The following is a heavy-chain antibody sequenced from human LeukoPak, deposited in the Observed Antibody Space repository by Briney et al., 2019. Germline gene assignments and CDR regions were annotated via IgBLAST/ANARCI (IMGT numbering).Heavy chain of an antibody. V-gene: IGHV3-15*01. Sequence: PGGSLRLSCAASGFTFSNAWMSWVRQAPGKGLGWVGRIKSKTDGGTTDYAAPVKGRFTISRDDSKNTLYLQMNSLKTEDTAVYYCTIRTIIGSFDYWGQGTLVTVSS. CDR1: GFTFSNAW. CDR3: TIRTIIGSFDY. CDR2: IKSKTDGGTT. J-gene: IGHJ4*02. D-gene: IGHD2-2*01.